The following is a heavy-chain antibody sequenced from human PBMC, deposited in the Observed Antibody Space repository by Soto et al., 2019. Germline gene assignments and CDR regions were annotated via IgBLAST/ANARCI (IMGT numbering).Heavy chain of an antibody. CDR3: ARHGGGYCSGSSCYSLAFDI. CDR2: IYYSGST. V-gene: IGHV4-59*08. CDR1: GGSISSYY. J-gene: IGHJ3*02. Sequence: SETLSLTCTVSGGSISSYYWSWIRQPPGKGLEWIGYIYYSGSTNYNPSLKSRVTISVDTSKNQFSLKLSSVTAADTAVYYCARHGGGYCSGSSCYSLAFDIWGQGTMVTVSS. D-gene: IGHD2-15*01.